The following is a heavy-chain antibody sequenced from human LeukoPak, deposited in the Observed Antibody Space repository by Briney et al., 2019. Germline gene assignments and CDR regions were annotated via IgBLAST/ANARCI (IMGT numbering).Heavy chain of an antibody. CDR2: IYHSGST. CDR3: AGWDDYGANWAFDI. Sequence: SENLSLTCAVSGGSISSGGYSWSWIRQPPGKGLEWIGYIYHSGSTYYNPSLKSRVTISVDRSKNQFSLKLSSVTAADTAVYYCAGWDDYGANWAFDIWGQGTMVTVSS. V-gene: IGHV4-30-2*01. CDR1: GGSISSGGYS. D-gene: IGHD4/OR15-4a*01. J-gene: IGHJ3*02.